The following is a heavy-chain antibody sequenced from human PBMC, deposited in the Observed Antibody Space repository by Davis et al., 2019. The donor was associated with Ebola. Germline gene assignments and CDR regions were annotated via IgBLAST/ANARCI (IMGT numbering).Heavy chain of an antibody. V-gene: IGHV1-69*13. J-gene: IGHJ6*02. CDR2: IIPIFGTA. Sequence: SVKVSCKASGGTFSSYAISWVRQAPGQGLEWMGGIIPIFGTANYAQKFQGRVTITADESTSTAYMELSGLRSEDTAVYYCARGSGWYVYYYGMDVWGQGTTVTVSS. CDR3: ARGSGWYVYYYGMDV. D-gene: IGHD6-19*01. CDR1: GGTFSSYA.